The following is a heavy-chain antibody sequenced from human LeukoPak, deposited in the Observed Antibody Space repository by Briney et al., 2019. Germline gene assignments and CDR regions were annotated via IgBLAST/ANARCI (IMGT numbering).Heavy chain of an antibody. CDR3: ARDRSGGTYYYDSSGYSF. CDR1: GFTFSDYY. D-gene: IGHD3-22*01. Sequence: GGSLRLSCAASGFTFSDYYMSWIRQAPGKGLEWVSYIISSGMTIYYADSVEGRFTISRDNAKNSLYLQMSSLRADDTAVYYCARDRSGGTYYYDSSGYSFWGQGTLVTVSS. CDR2: IISSGMTI. V-gene: IGHV3-11*01. J-gene: IGHJ4*02.